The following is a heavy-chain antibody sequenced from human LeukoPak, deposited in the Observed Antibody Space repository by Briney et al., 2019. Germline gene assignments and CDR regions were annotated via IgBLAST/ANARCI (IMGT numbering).Heavy chain of an antibody. CDR3: AKVIGYSSGWYDY. V-gene: IGHV3-23*01. Sequence: GGSLRLSCAASGFTFSSYAMSWVRQAPGKGVEWVSSISGSGGSTYYADSVKGRFTISRDNSKNTLYLQMNSLRAEDTAVYYCAKVIGYSSGWYDYWGQGTLVTVSS. D-gene: IGHD6-19*01. J-gene: IGHJ4*02. CDR2: ISGSGGST. CDR1: GFTFSSYA.